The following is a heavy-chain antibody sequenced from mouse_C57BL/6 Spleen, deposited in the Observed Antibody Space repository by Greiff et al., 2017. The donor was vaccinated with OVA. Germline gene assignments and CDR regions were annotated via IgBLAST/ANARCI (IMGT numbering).Heavy chain of an antibody. D-gene: IGHD4-1*01. CDR2: IYPGSGST. V-gene: IGHV1-55*01. CDR3: AREELGNTC. Sequence: QVQLQQPGAELVKPGASVKLSCKASGYTFTSYWITWVKQRPGQGLEWIGDIYPGSGSTNYNEKFKGKATLTVDTSSSTAYMQLSSLASEDSAVYYCAREELGNTCWGQGTTLTVAS. J-gene: IGHJ2*01. CDR1: GYTFTSYW.